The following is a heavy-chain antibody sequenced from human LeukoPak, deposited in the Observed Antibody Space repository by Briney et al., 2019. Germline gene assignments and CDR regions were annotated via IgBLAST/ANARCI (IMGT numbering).Heavy chain of an antibody. J-gene: IGHJ4*02. D-gene: IGHD5-12*01. CDR2: IKQDGSEK. CDR3: ARRGYGGDY. CDR1: GFTFSSYV. V-gene: IGHV3-7*04. Sequence: PGRSLRLSCAASGFTFSSYVMSWVRQAPGKGLEWVANIKQDGSEKYYVDSVKGRFTISRDNAKNSLYLQMSSLRAEDTAVYYCARRGYGGDYWGQGTLVTVSS.